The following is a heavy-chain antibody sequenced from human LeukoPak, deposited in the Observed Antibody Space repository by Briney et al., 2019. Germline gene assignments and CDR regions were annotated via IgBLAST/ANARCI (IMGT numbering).Heavy chain of an antibody. J-gene: IGHJ4*02. V-gene: IGHV3-30-3*01. Sequence: PGGSLRLSCAASGFTFSSYAMHWVRQAPGKGLEWVAVISYDGSNKYYADSVKGRFTISRDNSKNTLYLQMNSLRAEDTAVYYCARDRYSSGWYSDFYYFDYWGQGTLVTVSS. CDR2: ISYDGSNK. CDR1: GFTFSSYA. D-gene: IGHD6-19*01. CDR3: ARDRYSSGWYSDFYYFDY.